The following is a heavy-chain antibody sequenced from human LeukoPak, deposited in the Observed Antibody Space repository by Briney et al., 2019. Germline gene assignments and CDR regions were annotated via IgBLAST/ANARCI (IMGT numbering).Heavy chain of an antibody. CDR1: GGTFSSYA. J-gene: IGHJ3*02. CDR3: ARATGYCSSTSCPGGAFDI. D-gene: IGHD2-2*01. Sequence: GASMKVSCKASGGTFSSYAISWVRQAPGQGLEWMGGIIPIFGTANYAQKFQGRVTITTDESTSTAYMELSSLRSEDTAVYYCARATGYCSSTSCPGGAFDIWGQGTMVTVSS. V-gene: IGHV1-69*05. CDR2: IIPIFGTA.